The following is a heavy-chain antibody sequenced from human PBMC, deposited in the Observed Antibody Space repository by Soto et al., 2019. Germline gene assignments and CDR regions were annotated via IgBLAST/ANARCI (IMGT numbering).Heavy chain of an antibody. Sequence: SVKVSCKASGGTFSSYAISWVRQAPGQGLEWMGEIIPIFGTANYAQKFQGRVTITADESTSTAYMELSSLRSEDTAVYYCARGGIVVASSKRNWFDPWGQGTLVTVSS. J-gene: IGHJ5*02. CDR3: ARGGIVVASSKRNWFDP. CDR1: GGTFSSYA. CDR2: IIPIFGTA. D-gene: IGHD2-15*01. V-gene: IGHV1-69*13.